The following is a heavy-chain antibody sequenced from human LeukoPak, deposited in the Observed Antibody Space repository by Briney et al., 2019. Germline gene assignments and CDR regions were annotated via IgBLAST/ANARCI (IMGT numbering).Heavy chain of an antibody. V-gene: IGHV4-59*11. J-gene: IGHJ5*02. CDR3: ARKNTYYYESTGYYGGWFDP. CDR1: DGSISSHY. D-gene: IGHD3-22*01. CDR2: IHFSGST. Sequence: SETLSLTCTVSDGSISSHYWSWIRHPPGKGLEWIGYIHFSGSTNYNPSLKSRVTISVDTSKKHFSLKLSSVTAADTAVYYCARKNTYYYESTGYYGGWFDPWGQGTLVTVSS.